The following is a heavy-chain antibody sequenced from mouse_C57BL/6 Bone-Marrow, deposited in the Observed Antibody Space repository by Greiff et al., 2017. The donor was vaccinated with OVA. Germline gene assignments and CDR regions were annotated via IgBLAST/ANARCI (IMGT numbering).Heavy chain of an antibody. CDR3: TRLLDAMDY. D-gene: IGHD2-1*01. Sequence: EVKLVESGAGLVKPGGSLKLSCAASGFTFSSYAMSWVRQTPEKRLEWVAYISSGGDYIYYADTVKGRFTISRDNARNTQYLQMSSLKSEDTAMYYCTRLLDAMDYWGQGTSVTVSS. CDR2: ISSGGDYI. V-gene: IGHV5-9-1*02. CDR1: GFTFSSYA. J-gene: IGHJ4*01.